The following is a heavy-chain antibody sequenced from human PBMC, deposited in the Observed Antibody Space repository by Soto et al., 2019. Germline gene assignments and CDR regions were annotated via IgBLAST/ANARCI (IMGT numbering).Heavy chain of an antibody. Sequence: GGSLRLSCAASGFTFSSYAMHWVRQAPGKGLEWVAVISYDGSNKYYADSVKGRFTISRDNSKNTLYLQMNSLRAEDTAVYYCARLETGTRTGNYWGQGTLVTFSS. CDR2: ISYDGSNK. CDR3: ARLETGTRTGNY. V-gene: IGHV3-30-3*01. D-gene: IGHD1-1*01. J-gene: IGHJ4*02. CDR1: GFTFSSYA.